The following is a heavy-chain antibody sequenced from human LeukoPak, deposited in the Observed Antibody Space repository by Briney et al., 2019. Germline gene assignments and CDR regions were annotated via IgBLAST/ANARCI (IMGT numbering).Heavy chain of an antibody. D-gene: IGHD4-17*01. J-gene: IGHJ4*02. Sequence: PGGSLRLSCAASGFTFSCYWMSYVPQAPGKGLEGVANIKQDGSETYYVASVKGRFTISRDNAKNLLYMQINSLRADDPVLFYCARVSANTVNNLQYFDYWGQGTLVTVSS. CDR1: GFTFSCYW. CDR2: IKQDGSET. V-gene: IGHV3-7*01. CDR3: ARVSANTVNNLQYFDY.